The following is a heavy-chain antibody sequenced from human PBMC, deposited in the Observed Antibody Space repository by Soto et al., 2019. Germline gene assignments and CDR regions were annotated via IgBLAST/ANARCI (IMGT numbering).Heavy chain of an antibody. CDR3: AHRDPYYWIDY. Sequence: VSGPTLVNPTQTLTLTCTFSGFSLSTSGGGVAWIRQPPGKALEWLALIYWDGDKRYSPPLKSRLTISNFPSKNQVVLTMTNMDPVDTATYYCAHRDPYYWIDYWGQGTLVTVSS. J-gene: IGHJ4*02. V-gene: IGHV2-5*02. D-gene: IGHD3-10*01. CDR2: IYWDGDK. CDR1: GFSLSTSGGG.